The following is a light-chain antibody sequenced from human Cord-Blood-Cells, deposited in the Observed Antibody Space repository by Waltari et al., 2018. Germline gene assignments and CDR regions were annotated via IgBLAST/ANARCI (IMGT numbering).Light chain of an antibody. V-gene: IGKV1-39*01. CDR3: QQSYSTPRT. J-gene: IGKJ1*01. CDR2: AAS. Sequence: DIQLTQSPFSLSASVGDRVTITCRASQSISSYLNWYQQKLGKAPKLLIYAASSLQSGVPSRFSGSGSGTDFTLTISSLQPEDFATYYCQQSYSTPRTFGQWTKVEIK. CDR1: QSISSY.